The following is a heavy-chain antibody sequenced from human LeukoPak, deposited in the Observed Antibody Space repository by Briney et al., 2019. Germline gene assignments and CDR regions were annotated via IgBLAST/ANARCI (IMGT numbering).Heavy chain of an antibody. CDR3: AHRRSDASGTYYNSWFDP. V-gene: IGHV2-5*02. CDR2: IYWDDDK. J-gene: IGHJ5*02. D-gene: IGHD3-10*01. CDR1: GFSLRTHGVG. Sequence: SGPTLVNPTQTLTLTCTFSGFSLRTHGVGVGWIRQPPGKALEWLALIYWDDDKRYSPSLKSRLTITKDTSKNQVVLTMTNMDPVDTATYYCAHRRSDASGTYYNSWFDPWGQGTLVTVSS.